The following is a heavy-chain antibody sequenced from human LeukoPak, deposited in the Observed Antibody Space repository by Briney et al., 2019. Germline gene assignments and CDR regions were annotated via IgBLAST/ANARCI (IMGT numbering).Heavy chain of an antibody. CDR2: IYYSGSA. J-gene: IGHJ4*02. V-gene: IGHV4-39*01. D-gene: IGHD4-17*01. CDR1: VGSMSSNVYY. CDR3: ARAYGARPYYYFDY. Sequence: PSETLSLTCTVSVGSMSSNVYYWGWIRQPPGEGLEWIGAIYYSGSAYYNPSLKSRVTISVDTSKNQFSLKVTSVTAADTAVYYCARAYGARPYYYFDYWGQGTLVTVSS.